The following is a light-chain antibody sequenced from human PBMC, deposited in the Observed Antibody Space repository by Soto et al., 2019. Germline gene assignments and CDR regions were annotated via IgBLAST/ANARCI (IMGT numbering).Light chain of an antibody. CDR2: RAS. CDR3: QQSYTSPFT. V-gene: IGKV1-39*01. CDR1: QAINGY. Sequence: DIQMTQSPSSLSASAGDRVTITCRASQAINGYLNWYQQKRGKAPKLLIFRASTLHSEVPSRFSGSGSGTEFTLTISGLQPEDLGTYYCQQSYTSPFTFGQVTRLEI. J-gene: IGKJ2*01.